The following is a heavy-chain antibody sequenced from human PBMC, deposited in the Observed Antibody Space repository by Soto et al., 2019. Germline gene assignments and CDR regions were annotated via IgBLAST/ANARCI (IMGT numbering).Heavy chain of an antibody. CDR1: GGSITSSSYY. CDR2: IYHSGST. Sequence: XXTLSLACTVSGGSITSSSYYWGFIRQPPGKGLEWIGYIYHSGSTYYNPSLKSRVTISVDRSKNQFSLKLSSVTAADTAVYYCARATVTRVDYWGQGTLVTVSS. D-gene: IGHD4-17*01. CDR3: ARATVTRVDY. V-gene: IGHV4-39*07. J-gene: IGHJ4*02.